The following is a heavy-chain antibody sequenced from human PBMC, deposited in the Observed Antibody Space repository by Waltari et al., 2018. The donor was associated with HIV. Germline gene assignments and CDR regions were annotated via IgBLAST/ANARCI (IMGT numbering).Heavy chain of an antibody. V-gene: IGHV3-30*18. Sequence: QVQLVESGGGVVQPGRSLRLSCAASGFPFSSYGLPWVRQAPGKGLEWGAVISYDGSNKYYADSVKGRFTISRDNSKNTLYLQMNSLRAEDTAVYYCAKDPYYYDSSGYADYFDYWGQGTLVTVSS. D-gene: IGHD3-22*01. CDR3: AKDPYYYDSSGYADYFDY. CDR2: ISYDGSNK. CDR1: GFPFSSYG. J-gene: IGHJ4*02.